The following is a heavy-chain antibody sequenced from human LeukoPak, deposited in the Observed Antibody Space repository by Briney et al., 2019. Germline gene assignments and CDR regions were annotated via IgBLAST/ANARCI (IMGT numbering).Heavy chain of an antibody. CDR2: IYSGGST. J-gene: IGHJ4*02. V-gene: IGHV3-66*02. D-gene: IGHD3-16*01. Sequence: GGSLRLSCAASGFTVSSNYMSWVRQAPGKGLEWVSVIYSGGSTYYAVSVKGRFTISRDNSKNTLYLQMNSLRAEDTAVYYCARYISEGGPGEYWGQGTLVTVSS. CDR1: GFTVSSNY. CDR3: ARYISEGGPGEY.